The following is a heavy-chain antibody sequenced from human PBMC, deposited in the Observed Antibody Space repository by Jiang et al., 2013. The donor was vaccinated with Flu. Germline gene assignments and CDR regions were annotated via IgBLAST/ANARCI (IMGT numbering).Heavy chain of an antibody. Sequence: QSGSELKKPGASVMISCRASGYTFTNYPMAWVRLAPGHGLEWVGWVNTTTGSPTYAPGFTGRFVFSVDTSVDTAFLQINSLRLEDTAVFYCARGRVGAAVWGQGTQVFVSS. CDR3: ARGRVGAAV. CDR2: VNTTTGSP. CDR1: GYTFTNYP. V-gene: IGHV7-4-1*02. D-gene: IGHD1-26*01. J-gene: IGHJ4*02.